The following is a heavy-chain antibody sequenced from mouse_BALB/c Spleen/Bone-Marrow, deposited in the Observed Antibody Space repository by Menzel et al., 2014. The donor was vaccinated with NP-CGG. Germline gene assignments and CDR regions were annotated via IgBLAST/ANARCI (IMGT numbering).Heavy chain of an antibody. V-gene: IGHV1-9*01. D-gene: IGHD2-1*01. CDR1: GYTFSSYW. CDR3: AREDGNHVGFAY. J-gene: IGHJ3*01. CDR2: ILPGRGST. Sequence: VHLVESGAELMKPGASVKISCKATGYTFSSYWIEWVKQRPGHGLEWIGEILPGRGSTNYNEKFKGKATFTADTSSNKDETERNSLSSEDSAVYYCAREDGNHVGFAYWGQGTLVTVSA.